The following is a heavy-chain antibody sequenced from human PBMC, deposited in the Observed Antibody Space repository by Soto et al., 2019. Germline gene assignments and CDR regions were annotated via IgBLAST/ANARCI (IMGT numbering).Heavy chain of an antibody. J-gene: IGHJ2*01. D-gene: IGHD3-10*01. V-gene: IGHV1-3*01. CDR2: INGGNGKT. CDR1: GYIFSNYA. CDR3: ERRASGGGDYWYFDL. Sequence: QVQLVQSGTEVKKPGASVTVSCKASGYIFSNYAIHWVRQAPGQGLEWMGSINGGNGKTKYSQILQGKVTITRDTSATTAYMELSSLTFEDTAVYYCERRASGGGDYWYFDLWGHGTLVTVSS.